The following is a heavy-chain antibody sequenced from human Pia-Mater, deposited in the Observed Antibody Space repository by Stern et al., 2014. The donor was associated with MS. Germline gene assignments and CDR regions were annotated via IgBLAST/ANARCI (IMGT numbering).Heavy chain of an antibody. CDR3: TTPDRSYPYYYYGMDV. CDR1: GFTFRNAW. CDR2: IKSKTDGGTT. J-gene: IGHJ6*02. D-gene: IGHD1-26*01. Sequence: EVQLVESGGGLVKPGGSLRLSCAASGFTFRNAWMTWIRQAPGKGLEWVGRIKSKTDGGTTDYAAPVKGRFTISRDDSKNTLYLQMNSLKTEDTAVYYCTTPDRSYPYYYYGMDVWGQGTTVTVSS. V-gene: IGHV3-15*01.